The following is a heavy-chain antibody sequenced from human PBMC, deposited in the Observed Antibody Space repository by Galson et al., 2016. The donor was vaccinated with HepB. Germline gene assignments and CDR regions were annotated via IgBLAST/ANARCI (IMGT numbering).Heavy chain of an antibody. J-gene: IGHJ3*02. Sequence: SLRLSCATSGFTFSDYPMYWIRQAPGEGLEWVARISHDAIHTSYAGSLKGRFTISRDNSKNTLYLQMNTLRAEDTAVYYCARGTFCSGDSCYSPAFDMWGQGTMVTVSS. D-gene: IGHD2-15*01. CDR1: GFTFSDYP. CDR3: ARGTFCSGDSCYSPAFDM. V-gene: IGHV3-30-3*01. CDR2: ISHDAIHT.